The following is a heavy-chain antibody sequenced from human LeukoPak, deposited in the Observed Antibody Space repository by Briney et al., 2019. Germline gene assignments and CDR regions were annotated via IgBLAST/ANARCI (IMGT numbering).Heavy chain of an antibody. CDR1: GFTFSSYG. Sequence: GGSLSLSCAASGFTFSSYGMHWVRQAPGKGLEWVAVISYDGSNKYYADSVKGRFTISRDNSKNTLYLQMNSLRAEDTAVYYCAKDRTGITMSKGFDYWGQGTLVTVSS. V-gene: IGHV3-30*18. J-gene: IGHJ4*02. CDR2: ISYDGSNK. D-gene: IGHD3-22*01. CDR3: AKDRTGITMSKGFDY.